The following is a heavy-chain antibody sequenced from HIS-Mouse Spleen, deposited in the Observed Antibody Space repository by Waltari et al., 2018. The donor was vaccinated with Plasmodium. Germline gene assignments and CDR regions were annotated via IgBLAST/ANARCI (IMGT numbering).Heavy chain of an antibody. V-gene: IGHV1-2*02. Sequence: QVQLVQSGAEVKKPGASVKVSCKASAYTFTGYYMHWVRQAPGQGLEWMGWINPNSGGTNYAQKVQGRVTMTRYTSSSTAYMELSRLRSDDTAVYYCARRAYYYDSSGYGTFDYWGQGTVVTVSS. D-gene: IGHD3-22*01. J-gene: IGHJ4*02. CDR2: INPNSGGT. CDR3: ARRAYYYDSSGYGTFDY. CDR1: AYTFTGYY.